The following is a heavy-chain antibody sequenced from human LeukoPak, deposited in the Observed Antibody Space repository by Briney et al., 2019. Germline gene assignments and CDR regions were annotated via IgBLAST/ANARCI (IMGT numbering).Heavy chain of an antibody. V-gene: IGHV4-39*01. Sequence: SETLSLTCTVSGGSISSSSYYWGWIRQPPGKGLEWIGSIYYSGSTYYNPSLKSRVTISVDTSKNQFSLKLSSVTAADTAVYYCASDVSRRIAVAGYFDYRGQGTLVTVSS. CDR3: ASDVSRRIAVAGYFDY. J-gene: IGHJ4*02. CDR1: GGSISSSSYY. CDR2: IYYSGST. D-gene: IGHD6-19*01.